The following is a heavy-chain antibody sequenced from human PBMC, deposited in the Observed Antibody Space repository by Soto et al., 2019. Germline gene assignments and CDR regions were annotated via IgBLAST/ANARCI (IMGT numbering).Heavy chain of an antibody. V-gene: IGHV4-31*03. J-gene: IGHJ3*01. CDR2: ISYSGST. Sequence: SETLSLTCTVSGGTISSGGFFWTWMRQHPGEGLEWIGYISYSGSTYYNTSLNSRVTISLDTSNNQFSLKLSSVTAADTALYYCARLSCSGNSCSFGGAFDVWGQGTMVTVSS. CDR3: ARLSCSGNSCSFGGAFDV. CDR1: GGTISSGGFF. D-gene: IGHD2-2*01.